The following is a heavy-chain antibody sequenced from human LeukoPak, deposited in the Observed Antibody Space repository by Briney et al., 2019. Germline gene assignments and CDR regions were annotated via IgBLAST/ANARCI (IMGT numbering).Heavy chain of an antibody. CDR2: ISGSGGST. CDR3: AKDPSPYSSSWNHFDY. CDR1: GFTFSSYA. Sequence: GGSLRLSGAASGFTFSSYAMSWVRQAPGKGLEWVSAISGSGGSTYYADSVKGRFTISRDNSKNTLYLQMNSLRAEDTAVYYCAKDPSPYSSSWNHFDYWGQGTLVTVSS. D-gene: IGHD6-13*01. V-gene: IGHV3-23*01. J-gene: IGHJ4*02.